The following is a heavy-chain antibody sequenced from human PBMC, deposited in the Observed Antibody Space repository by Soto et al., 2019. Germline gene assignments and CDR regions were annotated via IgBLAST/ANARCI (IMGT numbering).Heavy chain of an antibody. CDR1: GFTFSSYA. Sequence: PGGSLRLSCAASGFTFSSYAMSWVRQAPGKGLEWVSAISGSGGSTYYADSVKGRFTISRDNSKNTLYLQMNSLRAEDTAVYYCAKDMARIVGALPFDYWGQGTLVTVSS. CDR2: ISGSGGST. D-gene: IGHD1-26*01. J-gene: IGHJ4*02. V-gene: IGHV3-23*01. CDR3: AKDMARIVGALPFDY.